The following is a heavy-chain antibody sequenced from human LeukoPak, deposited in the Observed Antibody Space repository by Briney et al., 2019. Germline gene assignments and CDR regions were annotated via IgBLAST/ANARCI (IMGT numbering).Heavy chain of an antibody. J-gene: IGHJ4*02. D-gene: IGHD3-22*01. CDR3: ARLAYYYDSSSTY. CDR2: IIPIFGTA. Sequence: SVKVSCKASGGTFSSYSISWVRQAPGQGLEWMGGIIPIFGTAHYAQKFQGRVTITADEFTSTVYLELSSLRSEDTAVYYCARLAYYYDSSSTYWGQGTLVTVSS. CDR1: GGTFSSYS. V-gene: IGHV1-69*13.